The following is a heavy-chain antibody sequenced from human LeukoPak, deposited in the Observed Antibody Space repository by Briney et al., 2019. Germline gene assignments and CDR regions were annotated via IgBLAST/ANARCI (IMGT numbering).Heavy chain of an antibody. J-gene: IGHJ6*02. CDR2: IFNSGST. V-gene: IGHV4-59*01. CDR1: GGSISGFY. D-gene: IGHD2-15*01. CDR3: ARVGYCTGGSCYSDYLYGMDV. Sequence: SETLPLTCTVSGGSISGFYWSWIRQPPGKGLEWIGYIFNSGSTNYNPSLKSRVTISVDTSKNQISLKLSSVTAADTAEYYCARVGYCTGGSCYSDYLYGMDVWGQGTPVTVSS.